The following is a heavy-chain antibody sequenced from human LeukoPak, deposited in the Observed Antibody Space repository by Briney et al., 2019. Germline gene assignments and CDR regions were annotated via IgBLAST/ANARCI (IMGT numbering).Heavy chain of an antibody. CDR1: GLSFSSNG. CDR2: ISNDGIDK. Sequence: PGGSLRLSCAASGLSFSSNGMHWVRQPPGKGLEWVAVISNDGIDKYYGDSVKGRFTISRDNSKNTLYLQMNSLRPEDTAVYYCAKVAGWDLFKDAFDIWGQGTMVIVSS. V-gene: IGHV3-30*18. D-gene: IGHD3-10*01. J-gene: IGHJ3*02. CDR3: AKVAGWDLFKDAFDI.